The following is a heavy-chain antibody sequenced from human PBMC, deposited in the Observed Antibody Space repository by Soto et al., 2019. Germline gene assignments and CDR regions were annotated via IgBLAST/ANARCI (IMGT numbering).Heavy chain of an antibody. D-gene: IGHD3-16*01. CDR2: ISGSGGRS. CDR3: AKAYFVWSSEQPYYFDY. CDR1: GFTFSNYA. J-gene: IGHJ4*02. V-gene: IGHV3-23*01. Sequence: EVQMLDSGGGLVQPWGSLILSCAASGFTFSNYAMTWVRQGPGKGLEWVSGISGSGGRSYYADSVKGRFTISRDNSKSTLYLQMNSLRAEDTAVYYCAKAYFVWSSEQPYYFDYWGQGTLVTVSS.